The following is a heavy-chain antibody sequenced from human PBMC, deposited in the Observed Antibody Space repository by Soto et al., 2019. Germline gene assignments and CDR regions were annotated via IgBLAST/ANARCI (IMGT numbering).Heavy chain of an antibody. CDR2: INPADSDT. D-gene: IGHD3-9*01. Sequence: PGESLKISCKGSGYIFTNYWIGWVRQIPGKGLEWMGIINPADSDTRYSPSFQGQVTVSVDKSISTAYLHRGSLKASDTAMYYCVRPDSTGYYSHWGQGTPVTVYS. CDR1: GYIFTNYW. J-gene: IGHJ4*02. V-gene: IGHV5-51*01. CDR3: VRPDSTGYYSH.